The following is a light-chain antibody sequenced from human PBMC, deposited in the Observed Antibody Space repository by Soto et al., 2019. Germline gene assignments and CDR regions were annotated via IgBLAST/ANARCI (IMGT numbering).Light chain of an antibody. CDR2: AAS. CDR1: QGISNY. V-gene: IGKV1-27*01. CDR3: QKYNSAPFG. J-gene: IGKJ3*01. Sequence: DIQMTQSPSSLSTSVGDRVTITCRASQGISNYLAWYQQKPGKVPKLLIYAASTLQSGVPSRFSGSGSGTDFTLTISSLQPEDVASHYCQKYNSAPFGFGPGTKVDIK.